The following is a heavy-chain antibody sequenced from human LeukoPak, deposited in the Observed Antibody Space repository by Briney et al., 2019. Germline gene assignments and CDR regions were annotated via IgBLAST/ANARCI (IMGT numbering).Heavy chain of an antibody. Sequence: GGSLRLSCAASGFTFSSYSMNWVRQAPGKGLEWVSSISSSSSYIYYADSVKGRFTISRDNAKNSLYLQMNSLRAGDTAVYYCAKDFRDDSGDYWGQGTLVTVSS. D-gene: IGHD2-21*02. CDR3: AKDFRDDSGDY. V-gene: IGHV3-21*01. CDR1: GFTFSSYS. J-gene: IGHJ4*02. CDR2: ISSSSSYI.